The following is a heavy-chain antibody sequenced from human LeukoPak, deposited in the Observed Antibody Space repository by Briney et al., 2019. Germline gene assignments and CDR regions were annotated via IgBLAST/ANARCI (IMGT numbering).Heavy chain of an antibody. J-gene: IGHJ5*02. V-gene: IGHV4-59*12. D-gene: IGHD5-12*01. CDR1: GGSISSYY. Sequence: SETLSLTCTVSGGSISSYYWSWIRQPPGKGLEWIGYIYYSGSTNYNPSLKSRVTISVDTSKNQFSLKLSSVTAADTAVYYCARGGGGYVWFDPWGQGTLVTVSS. CDR3: ARGGGGYVWFDP. CDR2: IYYSGST.